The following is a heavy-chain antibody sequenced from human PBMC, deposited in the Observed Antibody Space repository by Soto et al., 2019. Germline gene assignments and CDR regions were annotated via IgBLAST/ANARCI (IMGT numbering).Heavy chain of an antibody. Sequence: GASVKVSCKASGYTFTSYDINWVRQATGQGLEWMGWMNPNSGNTGYAQKFQGRVTMTRNTSISTAYMELSSLRSEDTAVYYCARERTGPTSMDVWGQGTTVTVSS. CDR1: GYTFTSYD. D-gene: IGHD1-1*01. CDR2: MNPNSGNT. J-gene: IGHJ6*02. CDR3: ARERTGPTSMDV. V-gene: IGHV1-8*01.